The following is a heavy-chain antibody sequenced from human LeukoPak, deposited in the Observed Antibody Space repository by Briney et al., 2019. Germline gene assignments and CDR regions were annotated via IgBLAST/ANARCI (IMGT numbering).Heavy chain of an antibody. CDR2: LNPNNGGA. CDR1: GYIFTAYY. V-gene: IGHV1-2*02. Sequence: ASVRLSCKTSGYIFTAYYIHWVRQAPGQGLEYMGWLNPNNGGANYAQKFQGGVTMTTDASITTAYMELRRLTSDDTAVYYCARGGLDIMNTGMWKPLEYWGQGTLVTVSS. CDR3: ARGGLDIMNTGMWKPLEY. D-gene: IGHD4-17*01. J-gene: IGHJ4*01.